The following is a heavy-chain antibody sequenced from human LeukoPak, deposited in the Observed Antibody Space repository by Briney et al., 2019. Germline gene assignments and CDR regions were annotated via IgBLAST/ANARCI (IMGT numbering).Heavy chain of an antibody. J-gene: IGHJ4*02. D-gene: IGHD4-17*01. V-gene: IGHV4-34*01. CDR1: GGSFSGYC. CDR3: ARGGYGDYYFDY. CDR2: INHSGST. Sequence: SETLSLTCAVYGGSFSGYCWSWIREPPGKGLEWIGEINHSGSTNYNPSLKSRVTISVDTSKNQFSLKLSSVTAADTAVYYCARGGYGDYYFDYWGQGTLVTVSS.